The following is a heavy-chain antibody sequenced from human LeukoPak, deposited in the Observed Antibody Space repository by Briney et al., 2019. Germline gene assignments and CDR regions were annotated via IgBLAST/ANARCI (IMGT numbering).Heavy chain of an antibody. V-gene: IGHV3-23*01. CDR2: ISVSGGST. Sequence: GGSLRLSCAASGFTFSDYYMSWIRQAPGKGLEWVSVISVSGGSTYYADSVKGRFTISRDNSKNTLYLQMNSLRVEDTAVYYCAKGGGATVPFDNWGQGTLVTVSS. CDR3: AKGGGATVPFDN. CDR1: GFTFSDYY. D-gene: IGHD4-11*01. J-gene: IGHJ4*02.